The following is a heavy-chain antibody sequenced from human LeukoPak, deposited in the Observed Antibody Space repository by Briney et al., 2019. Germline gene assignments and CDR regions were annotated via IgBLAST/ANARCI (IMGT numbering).Heavy chain of an antibody. V-gene: IGHV4-34*01. Sequence: PSETLSLTCAVYGGSFSGYYWSWIRQSPGKGLECIGEINHSGSTNYNPSLKSRVTISVDTSKNQFSLKLSSVAAADTAVYYCARDLYGGNSHFDYWGQGTLVTVSS. CDR1: GGSFSGYY. CDR3: ARDLYGGNSHFDY. CDR2: INHSGST. D-gene: IGHD4-23*01. J-gene: IGHJ4*02.